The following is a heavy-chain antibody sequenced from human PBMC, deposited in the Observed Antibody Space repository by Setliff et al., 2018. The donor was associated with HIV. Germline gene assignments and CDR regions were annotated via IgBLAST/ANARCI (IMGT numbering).Heavy chain of an antibody. D-gene: IGHD1-26*01. Sequence: LRLSCAASGFTFSSYSMNWVRQAPGKGLEWVSSISSSSSYIYYADSAKGRFTISRDNAKNSLYLQMNSLRAEDTAVYYCARDRPRGGGSLDAFDIWGQGTMVTVSS. CDR2: ISSSSSYI. J-gene: IGHJ3*02. CDR1: GFTFSSYS. CDR3: ARDRPRGGGSLDAFDI. V-gene: IGHV3-21*01.